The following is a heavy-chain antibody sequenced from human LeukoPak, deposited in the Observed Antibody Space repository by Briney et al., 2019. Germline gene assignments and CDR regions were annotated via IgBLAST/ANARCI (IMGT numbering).Heavy chain of an antibody. D-gene: IGHD6-19*01. CDR1: GFTFSSYA. CDR2: ISGSGGNT. CDR3: AKDGKGAPVAGTGYFDY. V-gene: IGHV3-23*01. J-gene: IGHJ4*02. Sequence: GGSLRLSCAASGFTFSSYAMSWVRQAPGKGLEWVLVISGSGGNTYYADSVKGRFTISRDNYKNTLYLQMNSLRAEDTAIYYCAKDGKGAPVAGTGYFDYWGQGTLVTVSS.